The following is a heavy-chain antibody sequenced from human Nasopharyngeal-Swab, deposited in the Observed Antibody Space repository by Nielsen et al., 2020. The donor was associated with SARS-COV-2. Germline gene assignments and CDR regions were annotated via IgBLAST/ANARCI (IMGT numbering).Heavy chain of an antibody. CDR3: ARQGVFVPAYFHQYYMDV. J-gene: IGHJ6*03. CDR2: IKQDGSEK. CDR1: GFSFSNYW. D-gene: IGHD3-16*02. V-gene: IGHV3-7*03. Sequence: GESLKISCAASGFSFSNYWMTWVRQAPGKGLEWVANIKQDGSEKYYVDSVKGRSTVSRDNPKNVLYLQVNSLRAEDTAVYYCARQGVFVPAYFHQYYMDVWGKGTTVTVSS.